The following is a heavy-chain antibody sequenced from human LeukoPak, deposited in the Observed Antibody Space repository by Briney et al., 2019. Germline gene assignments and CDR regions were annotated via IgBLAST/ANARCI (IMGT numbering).Heavy chain of an antibody. V-gene: IGHV3-23*01. CDR2: ISAGGGSI. D-gene: IGHD6-19*01. J-gene: IGHJ4*02. Sequence: GSLRIPCAASGFTFSGYAMSWVRQAPGEGLEWVSSISAGGGSIFYADSVKGRVTISRDNSKKKLYLQMNSLRAEDTAVYYCAKGASVAGYYYFHYWGQGTLVTVSS. CDR3: AKGASVAGYYYFHY. CDR1: GFTFSGYA.